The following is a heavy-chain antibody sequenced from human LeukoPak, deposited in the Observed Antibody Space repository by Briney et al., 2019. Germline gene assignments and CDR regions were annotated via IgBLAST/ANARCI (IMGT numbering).Heavy chain of an antibody. CDR1: GYTFTGYY. J-gene: IGHJ4*02. CDR3: ALASSGWIHEGY. D-gene: IGHD3-3*02. V-gene: IGHV1-2*02. CDR2: INPNSGGT. Sequence: VASVKVSCKASGYTFTGYYMHWVRQAPGQGLEWMGWINPNSGGTNYAQKFQGRVTMTRDTSISTAYMELSRLRSDDTAVYYCALASSGWIHEGYWGQGTLLTVSS.